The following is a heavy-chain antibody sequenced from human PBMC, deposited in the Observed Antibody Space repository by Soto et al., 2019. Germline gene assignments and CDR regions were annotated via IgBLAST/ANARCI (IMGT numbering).Heavy chain of an antibody. V-gene: IGHV4-4*07. CDR3: ARVMGYSSTPDAFDI. CDR1: NDSVNVFY. J-gene: IGHJ3*02. Sequence: SETLSLTCTVSNDSVNVFYWSWIRQPAGKGLEWIGRVHGSGSANYNPSLESRVTMSVDTSKNQFSLILTSVTAADTAVYYCARVMGYSSTPDAFDIWGQGTMVTVSS. CDR2: VHGSGSA. D-gene: IGHD6-13*01.